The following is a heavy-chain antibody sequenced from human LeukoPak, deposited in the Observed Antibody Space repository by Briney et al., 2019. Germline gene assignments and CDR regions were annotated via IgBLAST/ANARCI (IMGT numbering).Heavy chain of an antibody. CDR2: IQQHGSET. Sequence: GGSLGLSCAASGFTFSSYAMSWVRQAPGKGLEWVANIQQHGSETYYGDSVKGRFTISRDNVKNSLYLQMNSLRAEDTAVYYCATYSSSNGREFQYWGQGTLVTVSS. CDR1: GFTFSSYA. J-gene: IGHJ1*01. D-gene: IGHD2-2*01. V-gene: IGHV3-7*01. CDR3: ATYSSSNGREFQY.